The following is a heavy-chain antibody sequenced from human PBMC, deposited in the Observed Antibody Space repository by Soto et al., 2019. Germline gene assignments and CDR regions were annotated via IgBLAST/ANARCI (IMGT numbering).Heavy chain of an antibody. D-gene: IGHD3-3*01. CDR2: IYHSGST. J-gene: IGHJ2*01. CDR3: ASTIFEVVIMGDWYFAL. Sequence: QLQLQESGSGMVKPSQTLSLTCAVSGGSLSSGGYSWIWIRQPPGKVLEWIGYIYHSGSTYYNPSSERRVTISVDRSKHQFSPELSSVTAADTAVYYCASTIFEVVIMGDWYFALWGSCNLVTVSA. V-gene: IGHV4-30-2*01. CDR1: GGSLSSGGYS.